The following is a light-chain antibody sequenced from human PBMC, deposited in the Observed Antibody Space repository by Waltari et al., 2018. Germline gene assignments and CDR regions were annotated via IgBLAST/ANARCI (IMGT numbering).Light chain of an antibody. CDR3: CSYAGTSTFVV. V-gene: IGLV2-23*02. CDR2: DVT. J-gene: IGLJ3*02. Sequence: QSALTQPASVSGSPGQSIPISCTGSGSDVGAYNYVSWYQQHPGKAPKLMIYDVTNRPSGVSNRFSGSKSGNTASLTISGLQADDEADYYCCSYAGTSTFVVFGGGTKLTVL. CDR1: GSDVGAYNY.